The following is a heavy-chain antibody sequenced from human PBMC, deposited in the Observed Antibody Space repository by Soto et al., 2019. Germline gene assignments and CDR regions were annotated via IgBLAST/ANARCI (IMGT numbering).Heavy chain of an antibody. V-gene: IGHV1-18*01. CDR3: AREGVAPYYYYGMAV. CDR1: GYTFTRSG. CDR2: ISTYNGDT. J-gene: IGHJ6*02. Sequence: ASVKVSCKASGYTFTRSGISWVRQAPGQGLEWMGWISTYNGDTNYAQTFQGRVTMTTDTSTSTAYMELRSLRSDDTAVYYCAREGVAPYYYYGMAVWGQGTPVTVSS. D-gene: IGHD5-12*01.